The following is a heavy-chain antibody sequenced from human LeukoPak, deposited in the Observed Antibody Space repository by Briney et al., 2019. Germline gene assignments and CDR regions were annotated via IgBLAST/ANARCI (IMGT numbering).Heavy chain of an antibody. CDR3: TRDNEGTLDY. D-gene: IGHD2-8*01. V-gene: IGHV3-7*01. CDR1: GFTFTNSW. Sequence: PGGSLRLSCAASGFTFTNSWMAWVRQAPGKGLEWVANIKQDGSTKHYADSLKGRFTISRDNPKNSLYLQMNNLRADDTAVYYCTRDNEGTLDYWGQGILVTVAS. CDR2: IKQDGSTK. J-gene: IGHJ4*02.